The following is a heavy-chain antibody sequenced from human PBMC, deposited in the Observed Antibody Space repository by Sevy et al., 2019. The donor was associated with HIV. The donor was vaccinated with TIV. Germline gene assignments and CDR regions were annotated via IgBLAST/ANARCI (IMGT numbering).Heavy chain of an antibody. CDR2: IYHSGST. V-gene: IGHV4-38-2*01. J-gene: IGHJ6*03. CDR1: GYSISSGYY. Sequence: SETLCLTCAVSGYSISSGYYWGWIRQPPGKGLEWIGSIYHSGSTYYNPSLKSRVTISVDTSKNQFSLKLSSVTAADTAVYYCARIEGASGSYYPYYYYYYMDVWGKGTTVTVSS. D-gene: IGHD1-26*01. CDR3: ARIEGASGSYYPYYYYYYMDV.